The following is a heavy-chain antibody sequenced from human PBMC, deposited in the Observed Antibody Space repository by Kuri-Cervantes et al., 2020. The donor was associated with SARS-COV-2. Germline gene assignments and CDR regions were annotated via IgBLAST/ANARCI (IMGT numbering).Heavy chain of an antibody. J-gene: IGHJ4*02. CDR2: IYHSGST. CDR1: GGSVSSGSYY. Sequence: GSLRLSCTVSGGSVSSGSYYWSWIRQPPGKGLKWFGYIYHSGSTNYNPSLQSRVSLSIDTSKNQFSLKLSSVTAADTAVYYCARVSEGEGYFDYWGQGTLVTVSS. D-gene: IGHD1-26*01. V-gene: IGHV4-61*01. CDR3: ARVSEGEGYFDY.